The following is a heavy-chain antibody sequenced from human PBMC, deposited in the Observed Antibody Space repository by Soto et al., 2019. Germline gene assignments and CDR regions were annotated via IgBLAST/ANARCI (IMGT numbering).Heavy chain of an antibody. D-gene: IGHD3-22*01. CDR3: ARVDDYYDSSGHYFTFFNY. V-gene: IGHV1-18*01. CDR1: GYIFTSYG. CDR2: ISAFKGYT. Sequence: QVQLVQSWPEVRKPGASVKLSCKASGYIFTSYGIGWVPQAPGQGLEWMGWISAFKGYTKYPQRLQGRVTMTTDTPTSTAYIELRSLRSDDTAVYYCARVDDYYDSSGHYFTFFNYWAQGSLVTVSS. J-gene: IGHJ4*02.